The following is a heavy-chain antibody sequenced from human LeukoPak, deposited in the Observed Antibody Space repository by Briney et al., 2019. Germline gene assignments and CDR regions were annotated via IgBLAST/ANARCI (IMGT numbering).Heavy chain of an antibody. D-gene: IGHD3-22*01. CDR3: ARGFPPRRQYDSSGYYSYYFDY. CDR2: INPLGGNT. J-gene: IGHJ4*02. V-gene: IGHV1-46*01. Sequence: GASVKVSCKASGYTLTSYYMHWVRQAPGQGLEWMGIINPLGGNTNYAQKFQGRVTMTTDTSTSTAYMELRSLRSDDTAVYYCARGFPPRRQYDSSGYYSYYFDYWGQGTLVTVSS. CDR1: GYTLTSYY.